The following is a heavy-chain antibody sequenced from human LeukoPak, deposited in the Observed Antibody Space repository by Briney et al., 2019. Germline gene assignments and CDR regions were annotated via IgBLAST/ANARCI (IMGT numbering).Heavy chain of an antibody. CDR1: GFTFSSYS. Sequence: PGGSLRLSCAASGFTFSSYSMNWVRQAPGKGLEWVSSISSSSSYIYYADSVKGRFTISRDNAKNSLYLQMNSLRAEDTAVYYCAGDWHIAAAGGNFDYWGQGTLVTVSS. D-gene: IGHD6-13*01. J-gene: IGHJ4*02. V-gene: IGHV3-21*01. CDR2: ISSSSSYI. CDR3: AGDWHIAAAGGNFDY.